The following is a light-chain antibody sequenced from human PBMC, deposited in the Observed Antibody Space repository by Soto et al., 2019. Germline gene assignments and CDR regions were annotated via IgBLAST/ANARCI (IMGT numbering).Light chain of an antibody. CDR3: QRYGRPPAWT. CDR1: QSVTSNF. CDR2: GPS. Sequence: VLTQAPVTLSSSPGEGATLSCRATQSVTSNFLAWYQQKPGQAPLLLIYGPSTRATDVPDRFSGSASGAFFPLSISILDHEDLAVYCHQRYGRPPAWTFGPGTKVDIK. V-gene: IGKV3-20*01. J-gene: IGKJ1*01.